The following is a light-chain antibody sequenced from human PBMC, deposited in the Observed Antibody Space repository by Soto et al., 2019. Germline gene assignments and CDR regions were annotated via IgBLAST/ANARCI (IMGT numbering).Light chain of an antibody. CDR1: QGIGNA. J-gene: IGKJ1*01. Sequence: AIQMAHSPSSLCAAVGGRGTISCRASQGIGNALGWYQQKPGKPPKVLIYGASNLQSGVPPRFSGSGSGTDFTLAISSLQPEDSATYYCLQDINYPWTFGQGTKVDIK. CDR3: LQDINYPWT. V-gene: IGKV1-6*01. CDR2: GAS.